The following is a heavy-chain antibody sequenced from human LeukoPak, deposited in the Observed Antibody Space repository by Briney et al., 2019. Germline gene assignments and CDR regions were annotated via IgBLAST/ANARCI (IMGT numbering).Heavy chain of an antibody. D-gene: IGHD5-24*01. V-gene: IGHV3-7*01. CDR2: IKQDGSEK. Sequence: GGSLRLSCAASGFTFSSYWMSWVRQAPGKGLEWVANIKQDGSEKYYVDSVKGRFTISRDNAKNSLYLQMDSLRAEDTAVYYCASGGGYNSLYYRGQGTLVTVSS. J-gene: IGHJ4*02. CDR1: GFTFSSYW. CDR3: ASGGGYNSLYY.